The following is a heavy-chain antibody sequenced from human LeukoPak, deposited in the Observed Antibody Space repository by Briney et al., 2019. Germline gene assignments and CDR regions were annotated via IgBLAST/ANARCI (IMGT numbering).Heavy chain of an antibody. J-gene: IGHJ4*02. CDR3: AKEPYSYGSVGLDY. Sequence: GGSLRLSCAASGFTFSSYGMHWVRQAPGKGLEWVAVISYDESNKYYADSVKGRFTISRDNSKNTLYLQMNSLRAEDTAVYYCAKEPYSYGSVGLDYWGQGTLVTVSS. V-gene: IGHV3-30*18. CDR2: ISYDESNK. D-gene: IGHD5-18*01. CDR1: GFTFSSYG.